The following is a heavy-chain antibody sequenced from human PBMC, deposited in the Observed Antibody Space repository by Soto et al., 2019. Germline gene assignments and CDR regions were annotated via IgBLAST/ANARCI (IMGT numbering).Heavy chain of an antibody. D-gene: IGHD4-17*01. Sequence: QVQLQQWGAGLLKPSETLSLTCAVYGGSFSGYYWSWIRQPPGKGLEWIGEINHSGSTNYNPSLKSRVTISVDTSKNQFSLKLSSVTAADTAVYYCASFQDYSDYDITYWGQGTLVTVSS. J-gene: IGHJ4*02. V-gene: IGHV4-34*01. CDR1: GGSFSGYY. CDR2: INHSGST. CDR3: ASFQDYSDYDITY.